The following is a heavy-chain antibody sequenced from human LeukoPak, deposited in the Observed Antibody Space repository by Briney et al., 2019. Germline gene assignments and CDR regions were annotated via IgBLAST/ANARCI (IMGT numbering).Heavy chain of an antibody. CDR2: IYHSGST. D-gene: IGHD6-13*01. J-gene: IGHJ4*02. Sequence: TSETLSLTCTVSGYSISSGYYWAWIRQPPGKGLEWIGSIYHSGSTYYNPSLKIRVTISVDTSKNQFSLKLSSVTAADTAVYYCARGVGTAAGTNPFDYWGQGTLVTVSS. V-gene: IGHV4-38-2*02. CDR1: GYSISSGYY. CDR3: ARGVGTAAGTNPFDY.